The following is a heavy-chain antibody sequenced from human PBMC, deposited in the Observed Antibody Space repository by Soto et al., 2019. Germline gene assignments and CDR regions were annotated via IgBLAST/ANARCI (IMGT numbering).Heavy chain of an antibody. Sequence: GGSLRLSCAASGFTFSSYVMSWVRQAPGKGLEWVSAISGRGGSTYYVDSVKGRFTISRDNSKNTLYLQMNSLTADDTAVYYCAKGSSSSFTHFDYWGQGTLVTVSS. CDR1: GFTFSSYV. V-gene: IGHV3-23*01. D-gene: IGHD6-6*01. CDR3: AKGSSSSFTHFDY. J-gene: IGHJ4*02. CDR2: ISGRGGST.